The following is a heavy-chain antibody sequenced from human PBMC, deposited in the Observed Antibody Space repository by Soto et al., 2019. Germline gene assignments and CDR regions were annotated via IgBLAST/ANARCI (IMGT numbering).Heavy chain of an antibody. Sequence: TSETLFPPRTVSCGSLNRGSFSRSWIPQPPGKGLEWIGYIYYSGSTNYNPSLKSRVTISVDTSKNQFSLKLSSVTAADTAVYYCARVTMVRGYGMDVWGQGTTVTVSS. D-gene: IGHD3-10*01. CDR2: IYYSGST. J-gene: IGHJ6*02. CDR3: ARVTMVRGYGMDV. CDR1: CGSLNRGSFS. V-gene: IGHV4-61*01.